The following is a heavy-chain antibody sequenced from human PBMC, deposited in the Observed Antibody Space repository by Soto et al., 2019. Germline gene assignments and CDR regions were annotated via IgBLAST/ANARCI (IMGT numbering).Heavy chain of an antibody. D-gene: IGHD3-10*01. CDR2: ISYDGSNK. Sequence: ESGGGVVQPGRSLRLSCAASGFTFSSYGMHWVRQAPGKGLEWVAVISYDGSNKYYADSVKGRFTISRDNSKNTLYLQMNSLRAEDTAVYYCAKDRTWFGELLRAYFDYWGQGTLVTVSS. CDR1: GFTFSSYG. J-gene: IGHJ4*02. V-gene: IGHV3-30*18. CDR3: AKDRTWFGELLRAYFDY.